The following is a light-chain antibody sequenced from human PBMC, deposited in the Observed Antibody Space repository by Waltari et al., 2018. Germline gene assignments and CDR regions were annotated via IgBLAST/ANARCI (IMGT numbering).Light chain of an antibody. CDR1: SSDVGAYNF. J-gene: IGLJ1*01. CDR2: EFS. CDR3: SSYTTSTAPGV. V-gene: IGLV2-14*01. Sequence: QSALTQPASVSGSPGQSITISCTGTSSDVGAYNFVSWYQQHPGKAPHLLIYEFSERPPGVSNRFAGSKSDNTAALTISGLQAEDEADYYCSSYTTSTAPGVFGAGTKVTVL.